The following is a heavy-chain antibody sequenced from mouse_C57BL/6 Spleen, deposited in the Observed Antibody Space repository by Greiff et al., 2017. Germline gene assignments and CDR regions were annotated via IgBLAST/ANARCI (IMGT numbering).Heavy chain of an antibody. J-gene: IGHJ4*01. CDR3: AREEGTAQAYYYAMDY. Sequence: QVQLQQSGPELVKPGASVKISCKASGYAFSSSWMNWVKQRPGKGLEWIGRIYPGDGDTNYNGKFKGKATLTADKSSSTAYMQLSSLTSEDSAVYFCAREEGTAQAYYYAMDYWGQGTSVTVSS. CDR1: GYAFSSSW. CDR2: IYPGDGDT. D-gene: IGHD3-2*02. V-gene: IGHV1-82*01.